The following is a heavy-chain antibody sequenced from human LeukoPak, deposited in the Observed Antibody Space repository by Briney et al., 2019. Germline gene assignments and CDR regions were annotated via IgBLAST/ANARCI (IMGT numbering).Heavy chain of an antibody. Sequence: ASVKVSCKASGYTFTGYYMHWVRQPPGQGLEWMGWINPNSGGTNYAQKFQGRVTMTRDTSISTAYMELSRLRSDDTAVYYCARALKGYCSSTSCYSKDYWGQGTLVTVSS. V-gene: IGHV1-2*02. J-gene: IGHJ4*02. D-gene: IGHD2-2*02. CDR1: GYTFTGYY. CDR3: ARALKGYCSSTSCYSKDY. CDR2: INPNSGGT.